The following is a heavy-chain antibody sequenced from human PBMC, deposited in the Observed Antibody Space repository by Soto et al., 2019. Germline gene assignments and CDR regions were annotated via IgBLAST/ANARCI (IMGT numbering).Heavy chain of an antibody. D-gene: IGHD6-19*01. V-gene: IGHV3-74*01. Sequence: EVQLVESGGGVVQPGGSLRLSCAASGFTFSDHWMHWVRQVPGKGLVWVARINSDGSTTTYADSVKGRFTISRVNARNTLYLQMDSLRAGDTALYYCARGYSSGPDYWGQGTLVTVSS. CDR3: ARGYSSGPDY. J-gene: IGHJ4*02. CDR2: INSDGSTT. CDR1: GFTFSDHW.